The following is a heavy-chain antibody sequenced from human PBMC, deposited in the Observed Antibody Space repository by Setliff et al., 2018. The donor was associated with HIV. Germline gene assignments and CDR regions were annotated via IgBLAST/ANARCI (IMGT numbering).Heavy chain of an antibody. CDR1: GFTFSRHT. J-gene: IGHJ6*02. V-gene: IGHV3-21*01. CDR3: ARDNLYYNLYDGSPVYGMDV. Sequence: PGGSLRLSCVASGFTFSRHTMNWVRQAPGKGLEWLSSISTTSGKISYADSVQGRFTISRDNAMNSLYLQMNGLRVEDTGVYYCARDNLYYNLYDGSPVYGMDVWGQGTTVTVSS. CDR2: ISTTSGKI. D-gene: IGHD3-3*01.